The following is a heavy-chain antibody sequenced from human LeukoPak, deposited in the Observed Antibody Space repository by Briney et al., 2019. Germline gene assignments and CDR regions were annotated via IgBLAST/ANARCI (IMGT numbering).Heavy chain of an antibody. V-gene: IGHV4-59*08. Sequence: SETLSLTCTVSGGSISSYYWNWIRQPPGKGLERIGYIYYSGSTKYNPSLKSRVTISVDTSKNQFSLKLSSVTAADTAVYYCARGARAGYNLEPFDYWGQGTLVTVSS. D-gene: IGHD5-24*01. CDR1: GGSISSYY. CDR2: IYYSGST. CDR3: ARGARAGYNLEPFDY. J-gene: IGHJ4*02.